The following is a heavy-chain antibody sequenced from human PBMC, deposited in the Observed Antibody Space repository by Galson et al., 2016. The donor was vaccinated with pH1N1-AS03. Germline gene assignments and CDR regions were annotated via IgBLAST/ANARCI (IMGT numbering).Heavy chain of an antibody. CDR2: ISSSGSTK. Sequence: SLRLSCAVSGFTFGDYYMTWVRQTPGKGLEWISYISSSGSTKYYADSVEGRFTISRDNAKNSLFLQMNYLTAEDTAIYYCARAKGSGWPNKHYFDSWGQGTLVTVSS. J-gene: IGHJ4*02. V-gene: IGHV3-11*01. D-gene: IGHD6-19*01. CDR3: ARAKGSGWPNKHYFDS. CDR1: GFTFGDYY.